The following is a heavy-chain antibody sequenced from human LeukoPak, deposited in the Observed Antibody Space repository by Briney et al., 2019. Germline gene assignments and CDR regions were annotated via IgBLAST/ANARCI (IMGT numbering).Heavy chain of an antibody. V-gene: IGHV4-59*08. Sequence: PSETLSLTCTVAGGSISSYFWCWIRQPPGEGLEWGGYIYYSGGTNYNPSLKSRVTISVDTSKNQFSLKLSSMTAADTAVYYCARLSGVIGLDAFGIGGQGTMVTVSS. D-gene: IGHD3-10*01. CDR2: IYYSGGT. CDR1: GGSISSYF. CDR3: ARLSGVIGLDAFGI. J-gene: IGHJ3*02.